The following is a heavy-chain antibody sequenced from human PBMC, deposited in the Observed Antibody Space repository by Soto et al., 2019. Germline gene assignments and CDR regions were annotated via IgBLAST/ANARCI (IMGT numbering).Heavy chain of an antibody. J-gene: IGHJ6*02. D-gene: IGHD4-17*01. CDR3: TKVYTVEHHVMDV. Sequence: GGSLRLSCAASGFTFNYAWMTWVRQAPGKGLEWVGRIKSKAGGRTVDYAAPVKGRFTISRDDSKNTVYLQMNSLKAEDTALYYCTKVYTVEHHVMDVWGQGTTVTVSS. CDR1: GFTFNYAW. V-gene: IGHV3-15*05. CDR2: IKSKAGGRTV.